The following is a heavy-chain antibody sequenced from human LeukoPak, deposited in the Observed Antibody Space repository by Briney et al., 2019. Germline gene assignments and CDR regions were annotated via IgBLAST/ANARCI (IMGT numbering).Heavy chain of an antibody. CDR2: IYTSGST. CDR3: ARAGRVAAAGKDYYYGMDV. CDR1: GGSISSYY. D-gene: IGHD6-13*01. J-gene: IGHJ6*02. Sequence: SETLSLTCTVSGGSISSYYWSWIRQPAGKGLEWIGRIYTSGSTNYNPSLKSRVTMSVDTSKNQSSLRLSSVTAADTAVYYCARAGRVAAAGKDYYYGMDVWGQGTTVTVSS. V-gene: IGHV4-4*07.